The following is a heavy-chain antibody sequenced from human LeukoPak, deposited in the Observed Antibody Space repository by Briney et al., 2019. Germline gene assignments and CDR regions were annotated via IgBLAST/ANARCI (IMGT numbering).Heavy chain of an antibody. J-gene: IGHJ4*02. CDR2: INHSGST. Sequence: SETLSLTCAVYGGSFSDYYWSWIRQPPGKGLEWIREINHSGSTNYNPSLKSRVTISVDTSKNQFSLKLSSVTAADTAVYYCARDGITGTHPRNFDYWGQGTLVTVSS. V-gene: IGHV4-34*01. CDR3: ARDGITGTHPRNFDY. CDR1: GGSFSDYY. D-gene: IGHD1-7*01.